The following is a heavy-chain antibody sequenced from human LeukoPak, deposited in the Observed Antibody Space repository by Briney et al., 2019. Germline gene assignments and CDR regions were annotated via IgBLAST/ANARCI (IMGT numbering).Heavy chain of an antibody. D-gene: IGHD5-12*01. CDR3: AKVRYSGYGADYFDY. CDR2: ISGSGGST. Sequence: PGASLRLSCAASGFTFSSYAMSWVRQAPGKGLEWVSAISGSGGSTYYADSMKGRFTISRDNPKNTLYLQMNSLRAEDTAVYYCAKVRYSGYGADYFDYWGQGTLVTVSS. V-gene: IGHV3-23*01. CDR1: GFTFSSYA. J-gene: IGHJ4*02.